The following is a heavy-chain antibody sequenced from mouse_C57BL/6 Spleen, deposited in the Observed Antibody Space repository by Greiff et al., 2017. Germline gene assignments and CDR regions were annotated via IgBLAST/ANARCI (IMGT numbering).Heavy chain of an antibody. CDR3: ARGYYDYDNFDY. D-gene: IGHD2-4*01. Sequence: EVQLQQSGAELVRPGASVKLSCTASGFNIKDDYMHWVKQRPEQSLEWIGWIDPENGDTEYASKFQGKATITADTSSNTASMQLISLTSEDTAVYYCARGYYDYDNFDYWGQGTTLTVSS. CDR2: IDPENGDT. V-gene: IGHV14-4*01. CDR1: GFNIKDDY. J-gene: IGHJ2*01.